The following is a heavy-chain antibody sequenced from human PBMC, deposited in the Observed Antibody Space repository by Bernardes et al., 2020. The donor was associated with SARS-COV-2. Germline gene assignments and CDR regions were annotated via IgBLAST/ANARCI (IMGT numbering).Heavy chain of an antibody. CDR1: GFSFSTSG. D-gene: IGHD1-1*01. CDR2: IWYDAYNK. Sequence: GGSLRLSCATSGFSFSTSGMHWVRQAPGKGLEWVAVIWYDAYNKYYAEAVKGRFTISRDNSNNTLYLQMDSLRVEDTAVYHCARDRRLDAIDYWCQGTLVTVTS. V-gene: IGHV3-33*01. J-gene: IGHJ4*02. CDR3: ARDRRLDAIDY.